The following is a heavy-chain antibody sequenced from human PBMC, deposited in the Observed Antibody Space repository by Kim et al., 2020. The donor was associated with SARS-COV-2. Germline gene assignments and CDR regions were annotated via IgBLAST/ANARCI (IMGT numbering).Heavy chain of an antibody. CDR1: GVAIGSMGYY. V-gene: IGHV4-39*07. J-gene: IGHJ4*02. D-gene: IGHD3-9*01. Sequence: SETLSLTCTVAGVAIGSMGYYLVGICVLPGPGLVGWGCLYYSWSTYYNPALRRRVTSTVDTAKNQFSLKLSTMTAADTAVYYCARDVGDVLRYLDWSYYFDYWSQGTLVTVSS. CDR3: ARDVGDVLRYLDWSYYFDY. CDR2: LYYSWST.